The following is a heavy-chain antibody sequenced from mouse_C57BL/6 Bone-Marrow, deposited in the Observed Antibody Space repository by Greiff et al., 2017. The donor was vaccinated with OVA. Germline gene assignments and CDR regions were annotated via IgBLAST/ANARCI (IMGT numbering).Heavy chain of an antibody. CDR2: IYPRSGNT. CDR3: ARGGWVLFDY. Sequence: QVQLKESGAELVRPGASVKLSCKASGYTFTSYGISWVKQRTGQGLEWIGEIYPRSGNTYYNEKFKGKATLTADKSSSTAYMELRSLTSEDSAVYFCARGGWVLFDYWGQGTTLTVSS. D-gene: IGHD1-1*02. CDR1: GYTFTSYG. J-gene: IGHJ2*01. V-gene: IGHV1-81*01.